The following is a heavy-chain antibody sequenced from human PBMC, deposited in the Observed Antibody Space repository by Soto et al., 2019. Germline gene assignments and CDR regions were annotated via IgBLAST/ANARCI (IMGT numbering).Heavy chain of an antibody. J-gene: IGHJ6*02. CDR2: IIPIFGTA. D-gene: IGHD2-15*01. CDR3: ARDPCSGGSGYSEDIGGMDV. V-gene: IGHV1-69*01. CDR1: GGTFSSYA. Sequence: QVQLVQSGAEVKKPGSSVKVSCKASGGTFSSYAISWVRQAPGQGLEWRGGIIPIFGTANYAQKFQGRVTITADESTSTAYMELSSLRSEDTAVYYCARDPCSGGSGYSEDIGGMDVWGQGTTVTVSS.